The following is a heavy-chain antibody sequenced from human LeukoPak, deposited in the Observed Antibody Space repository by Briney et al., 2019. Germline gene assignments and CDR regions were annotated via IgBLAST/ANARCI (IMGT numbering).Heavy chain of an antibody. Sequence: PGGSLRLSCAASGFTFSSYGMHWVRQAPGKGLEWVAVISYDGNDKYYADSVKGRFTISRDNSKNTLYLQMNSLRSEETAVYYCAKGCVSVAYLNYFDSWGQGTLVTVSS. D-gene: IGHD6-19*01. CDR1: GFTFSSYG. CDR2: ISYDGNDK. J-gene: IGHJ4*02. V-gene: IGHV3-30*18. CDR3: AKGCVSVAYLNYFDS.